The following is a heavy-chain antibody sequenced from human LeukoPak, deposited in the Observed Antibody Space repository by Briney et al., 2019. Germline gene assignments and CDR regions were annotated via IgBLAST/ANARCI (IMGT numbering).Heavy chain of an antibody. J-gene: IGHJ3*02. Sequence: SETLSLTCAVSGGSISSSNWWSWVRQPPGKGLEWIGEIYHSGSTNYNPSLKRRVTISVDKSKNQFSLKLSSVTAADTAVYYCAREGDYGDYALSGAFDIWGQGTMVTVSS. CDR1: GGSISSSNW. CDR2: IYHSGST. D-gene: IGHD4-17*01. V-gene: IGHV4-4*02. CDR3: AREGDYGDYALSGAFDI.